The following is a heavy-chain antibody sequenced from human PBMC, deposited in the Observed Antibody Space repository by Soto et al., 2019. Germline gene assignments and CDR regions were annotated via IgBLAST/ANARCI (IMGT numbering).Heavy chain of an antibody. J-gene: IGHJ4*02. CDR2: TSYDGSNK. D-gene: IGHD3-3*01. V-gene: IGHV3-30*18. CDR3: AKDHDDFWSGYRLDY. CDR1: GFTFSSYG. Sequence: PGGSLRLSCAASGFTFSSYGMHWVRQAPGKGLEWVAVTSYDGSNKYYADSVKGRFTISRDNSKNTLYLQMNSLRAEDTAVYYCAKDHDDFWSGYRLDYWGQGTLVTVS.